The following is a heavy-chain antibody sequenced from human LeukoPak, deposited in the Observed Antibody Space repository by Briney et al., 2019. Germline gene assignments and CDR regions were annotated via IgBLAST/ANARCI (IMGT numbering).Heavy chain of an antibody. J-gene: IGHJ4*02. CDR1: GDSVSSKNGA. CDR2: TYYRSKWYN. D-gene: IGHD1-26*01. Sequence: SQTLSLTCVVSGDSVSSKNGAWNWIRQSPSRGLEWLGRTYYRSKWYNDYAVSVKSRITINPDTSKNQFSLQLNSVTPEDTAVYYCARKVGSYFDYWGQGTLVTVSS. CDR3: ARKVGSYFDY. V-gene: IGHV6-1*01.